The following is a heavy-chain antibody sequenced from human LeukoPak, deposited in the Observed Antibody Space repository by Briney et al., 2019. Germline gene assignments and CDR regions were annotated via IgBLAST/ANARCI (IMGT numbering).Heavy chain of an antibody. J-gene: IGHJ4*02. CDR2: ISWHVSTT. CDR1: GFTFDDYT. V-gene: IGHV3-43*01. CDR3: AKDIGDRVGYNYFAS. Sequence: GGSLRLSCAASGFTFDDYTMHWVRQAPGKGLEWVSLISWHVSTTKYADSVKGRFTISRDNPKNSPSLQRNSLGTEHTALYYCAKDIGDRVGYNYFASWGQGTLVTVSS. D-gene: IGHD3-22*01.